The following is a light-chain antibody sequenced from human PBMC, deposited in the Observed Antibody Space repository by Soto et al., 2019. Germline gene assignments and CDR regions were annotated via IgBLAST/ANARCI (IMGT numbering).Light chain of an antibody. J-gene: IGLJ3*02. V-gene: IGLV2-11*01. CDR3: CSYAGSHSWV. Sequence: QSALTQPRSVSGSPGQSVTISCTGTSSDVGGYNYVSWYQQHPGKAPKLIINDVSKRPSGVPDRFAGSKSGNTASLTISGLQAEDEADYHCCSYAGSHSWVFGGGTKVTVL. CDR1: SSDVGGYNY. CDR2: DVS.